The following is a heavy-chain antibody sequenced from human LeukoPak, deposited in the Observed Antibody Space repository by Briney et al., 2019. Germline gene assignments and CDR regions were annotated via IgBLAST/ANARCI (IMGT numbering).Heavy chain of an antibody. CDR2: ISGSGGNT. V-gene: IGHV3-23*01. D-gene: IGHD1-26*01. J-gene: IGHJ4*02. Sequence: GGSLRLSCAASGFTFSSYAMSWVRQAPGKGLEWVSGISGSGGNTHYADFVKGRFTISRDNSKNTLYLQMNSLRAEDTAVYYCAGDRATSYFDYWGQGALVTISS. CDR1: GFTFSSYA. CDR3: AGDRATSYFDY.